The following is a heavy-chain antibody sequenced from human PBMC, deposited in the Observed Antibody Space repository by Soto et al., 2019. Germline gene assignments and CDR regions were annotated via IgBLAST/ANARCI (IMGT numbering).Heavy chain of an antibody. V-gene: IGHV4-59*01. J-gene: IGHJ6*02. CDR2: IYYSGST. CDR3: AGDTDYGMDV. D-gene: IGHD4-17*01. Sequence: SETLSLTCTVSGGSISSYYWSWIRQPPGKGLEWIGYIYYSGSTNYNPSLKSRVTISVDTSKNQFSLKLSSVTAADTAVYYCAGDTDYGMDVWGRGTTVTVSS. CDR1: GGSISSYY.